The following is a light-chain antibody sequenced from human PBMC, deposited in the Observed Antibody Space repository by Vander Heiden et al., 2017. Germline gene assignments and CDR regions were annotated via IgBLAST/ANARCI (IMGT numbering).Light chain of an antibody. V-gene: IGKV1-39*01. J-gene: IGKJ3*01. CDR1: QSIGTS. Sequence: DIQMTQSPSSLSASVGDRVTITCRASQSIGTSLIWYQHKPGTAPKVLISGSSSLQSGVPSRFSGSGSATDFTLTIGGLQPEDLGTYYCQQSHSFPPTFGPGTKLNFK. CDR3: QQSHSFPPT. CDR2: GSS.